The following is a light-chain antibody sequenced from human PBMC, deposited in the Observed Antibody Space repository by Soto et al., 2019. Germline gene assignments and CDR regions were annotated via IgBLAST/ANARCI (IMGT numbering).Light chain of an antibody. V-gene: IGLV1-40*01. CDR3: QSYDNSLRV. CDR1: SSNIGALYD. CDR2: GNN. Sequence: QSVLTQPPSVSGAPGQRVTISCTRSSSNIGALYDVHWYQQLPGTAPKLLIYGNNNRPSGVPDRFSGSKSGTSASLAITGLQAEDEANYYCQSYDNSLRVFGGGTKLTVL. J-gene: IGLJ2*01.